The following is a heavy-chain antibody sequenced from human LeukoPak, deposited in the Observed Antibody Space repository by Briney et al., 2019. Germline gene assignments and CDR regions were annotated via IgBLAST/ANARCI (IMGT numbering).Heavy chain of an antibody. CDR3: ARYLINSVAAAHLFDP. V-gene: IGHV4-34*01. D-gene: IGHD6-13*01. Sequence: SSETLSLTCAVYGGSFSGYYWSWIRQPPGKGLEWIGEINHSGSTNYNPSLKSRVTISVDTSKNQFSLKLSSVTAADTAVYYCARYLINSVAAAHLFDPWGQGTLVTVSS. CDR2: INHSGST. CDR1: GGSFSGYY. J-gene: IGHJ5*02.